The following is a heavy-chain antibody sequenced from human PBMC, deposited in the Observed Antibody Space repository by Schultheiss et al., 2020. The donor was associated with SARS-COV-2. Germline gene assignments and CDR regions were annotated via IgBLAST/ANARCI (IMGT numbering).Heavy chain of an antibody. CDR1: GDSVSSNSVA. Sequence: SETLSLTCAISGDSVSSNSVAWNWIRQSPSRGLEWLGRTYYRSKWYSDYAVSVKSRITINPDTSKNQFSLQLNSVTPEDTAVYYCARDYGDYVSWYFNLWGRGTLVTVSS. CDR3: ARDYGDYVSWYFNL. CDR2: TYYRSKWYS. V-gene: IGHV6-1*01. J-gene: IGHJ2*01. D-gene: IGHD4-17*01.